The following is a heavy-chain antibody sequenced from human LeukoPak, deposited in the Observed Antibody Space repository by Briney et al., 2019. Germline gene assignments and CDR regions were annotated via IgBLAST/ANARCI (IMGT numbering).Heavy chain of an antibody. D-gene: IGHD1-26*01. V-gene: IGHV4-59*12. Sequence: PSETLSLTCTVSGGSISSYYWSWIRQPPGEGREYMGYIYYSGSTNYNPSLKSRVTISVDPSKNQPSLKLSSATAADTAVYYCARDRGGGIVGATTASAHAFDIWGQGTMVTVSS. CDR1: GGSISSYY. CDR3: ARDRGGGIVGATTASAHAFDI. CDR2: IYYSGST. J-gene: IGHJ3*02.